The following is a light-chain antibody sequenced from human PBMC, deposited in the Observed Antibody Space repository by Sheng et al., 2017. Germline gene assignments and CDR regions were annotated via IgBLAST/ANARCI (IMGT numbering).Light chain of an antibody. CDR1: QGISSY. J-gene: IGKJ2*01. CDR2: KSS. CDR3: QQYNTFPYT. V-gene: IGKV1-5*03. Sequence: DIQLTQSPSFLSASVGDRVTITCRASQGISSYLAWYQQKPGKAPKVLIYKSSSLESGVPSRFSGSGSGTEFTLTIRSLQPEDFGTYYCQQYNTFPYTFGQGTKLEIK.